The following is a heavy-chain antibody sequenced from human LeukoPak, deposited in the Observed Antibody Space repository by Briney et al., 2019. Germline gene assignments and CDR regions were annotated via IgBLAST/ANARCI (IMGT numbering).Heavy chain of an antibody. D-gene: IGHD3-10*01. CDR3: AKDQSGITMVRGVINFDY. V-gene: IGHV3-30*02. CDR2: IRYDGSNK. Sequence: GGSLRLSCAASGLTFSSYGMHWVRQAPGKGLEWVAYIRYDGSNKYYADSVKGRFTISRDNSKNTLYLQMNSLRAEDTAVYYCAKDQSGITMVRGVINFDYWGQGTLVTVSS. J-gene: IGHJ4*02. CDR1: GLTFSSYG.